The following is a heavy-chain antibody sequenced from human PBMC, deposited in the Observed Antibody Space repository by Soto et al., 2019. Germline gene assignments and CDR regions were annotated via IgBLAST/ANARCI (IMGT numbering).Heavy chain of an antibody. V-gene: IGHV1-3*01. Sequence: VASVKVSCKASGYTFTSYAMHWVRQAPGQRLEWMGWINAGNGNTKYSQKFQGRVTFTRDTSAGTVYMQLSSLTSEDTAVYYCARDDSGFSGSHYIDYFNYWGQGALVTVSS. D-gene: IGHD1-26*01. CDR2: INAGNGNT. CDR3: ARDDSGFSGSHYIDYFNY. CDR1: GYTFTSYA. J-gene: IGHJ4*02.